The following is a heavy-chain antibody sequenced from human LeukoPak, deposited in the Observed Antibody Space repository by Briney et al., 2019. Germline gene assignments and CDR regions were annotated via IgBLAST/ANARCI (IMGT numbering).Heavy chain of an antibody. CDR1: GGSISSSSYY. CDR2: IYYSGST. V-gene: IGHV4-39*07. J-gene: IGHJ4*02. CDR3: ARGGYYDSSGLGDY. D-gene: IGHD3-22*01. Sequence: SETLSLTCTVSGGSISSSSYYWSWIRQPPGKGLEWIGSIYYSGSTYYNPSLKSRVTISVDTSKNQFSLKLSSVTAADTAVYYCARGGYYDSSGLGDYWGQGTLVTVSS.